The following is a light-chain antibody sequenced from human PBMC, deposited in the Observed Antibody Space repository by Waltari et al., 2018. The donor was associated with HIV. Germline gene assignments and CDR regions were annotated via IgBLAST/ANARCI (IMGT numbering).Light chain of an antibody. Sequence: QSVLTQPPSVSGAPGQRVTISCTGSSSNIGAGYDVNWYQQLPGTAPKLLIDNNSNRPSGVPDRFSCSKSGTSASLAITGLQAEDEADYYCQSYDSSLSGSDVFGTGTKVTVL. CDR1: SSNIGAGYD. J-gene: IGLJ1*01. CDR3: QSYDSSLSGSDV. V-gene: IGLV1-40*01. CDR2: NNS.